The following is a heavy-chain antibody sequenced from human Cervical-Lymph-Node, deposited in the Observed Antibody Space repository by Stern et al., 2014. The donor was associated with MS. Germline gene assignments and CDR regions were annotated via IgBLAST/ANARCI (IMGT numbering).Heavy chain of an antibody. CDR2: ISSPSGSK. Sequence: QVQLVQSGGGLVKPGGSLRLSCAASGFTFSDYHMSWIRQAPGKGLEWISYISSPSGSKYYADSVKGRFTISRDNAKNSLFLQLDSLTAEDTAVYYCARDGGRFGDMTGYYGMDVWGQGTTVIVSS. CDR1: GFTFSDYH. D-gene: IGHD3-10*01. V-gene: IGHV3-11*01. J-gene: IGHJ6*02. CDR3: ARDGGRFGDMTGYYGMDV.